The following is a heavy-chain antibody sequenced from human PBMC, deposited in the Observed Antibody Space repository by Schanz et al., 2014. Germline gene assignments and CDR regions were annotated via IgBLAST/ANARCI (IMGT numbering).Heavy chain of an antibody. J-gene: IGHJ4*02. CDR2: ISDSGDTA. V-gene: IGHV3-23*04. Sequence: EVQVVESGGGLVQPGGSLRLSCTASGFNSDDYAMHWVRQAPGKGLEWVSLISDSGDTAYYADSVKGRFTISRDNFKNPVYLQMTSLRAEDTAVYYCAKVRYSSGWRGDYFDEWGQGTLVTVAS. D-gene: IGHD6-25*01. CDR1: GFNSDDYA. CDR3: AKVRYSSGWRGDYFDE.